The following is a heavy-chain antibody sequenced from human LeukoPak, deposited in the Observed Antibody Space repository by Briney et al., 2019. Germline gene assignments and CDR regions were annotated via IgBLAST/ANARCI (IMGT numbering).Heavy chain of an antibody. J-gene: IGHJ6*02. CDR3: ARTGSGPWAHYYYGMDV. V-gene: IGHV3-66*01. D-gene: IGHD2-15*01. CDR2: IDSGGDT. CDR1: GFTVSTNS. Sequence: PGGSLRLSCTVSGFTVSTNSMSWVRQAPGEGLEWGSLIDSGGDTHYADSVRGRLTISRDISSNTVFLQMSSVRGEDTAVYYCARTGSGPWAHYYYGMDVWGRGTTVTVSS.